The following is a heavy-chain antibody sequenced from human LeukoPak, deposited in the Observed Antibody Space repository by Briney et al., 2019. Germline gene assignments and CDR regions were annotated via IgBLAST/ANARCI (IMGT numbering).Heavy chain of an antibody. CDR1: GFTFSSYE. J-gene: IGHJ4*02. CDR2: ISSSGSTI. CDR3: AKTRGDSGDY. V-gene: IGHV3-48*03. Sequence: PGGSLRLSCAASGFTFSSYEMHWVRQAPGKGLEWVSYISSSGSTIYYADSVKDRFTISRDNAKNSLYLQMNSLRAEDTAVYYCAKTRGDSGDYWGQGTLVTVSS. D-gene: IGHD2-21*02.